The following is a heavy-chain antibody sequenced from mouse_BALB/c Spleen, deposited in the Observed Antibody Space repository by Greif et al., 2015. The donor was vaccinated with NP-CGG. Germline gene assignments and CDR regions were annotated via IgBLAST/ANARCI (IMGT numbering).Heavy chain of an antibody. CDR3: ARDGGTGTDAMDY. CDR1: GFSLTSYG. CDR2: IWAGGST. J-gene: IGHJ4*01. Sequence: VQLVESGPGLVAPSQSLSITCTVSGFSLTSYGVHWVRQPPGKGLEWLGVIWAGGSTNYNSALMSRLSISKDNSKSQVFLKMNSLQTDDTAMYYCARDGGTGTDAMDYWGQGTSVTVSS. D-gene: IGHD4-1*01. V-gene: IGHV2-9*02.